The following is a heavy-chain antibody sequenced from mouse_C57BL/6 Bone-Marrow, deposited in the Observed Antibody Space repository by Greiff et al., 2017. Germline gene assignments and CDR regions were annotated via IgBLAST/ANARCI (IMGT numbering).Heavy chain of an antibody. J-gene: IGHJ3*01. Sequence: QVQLKQPGAELVMPGASVKLSCKASGYTFTSYWMHWVKQRPGQGLEWIGEIDPSDSYTNYNQKFKGKSTLTVDKSSSTAYMQLSSLTSEDSAVYYCAREEDYYDDYTTGAYWGQGTLVTVSA. CDR3: AREEDYYDDYTTGAY. CDR2: IDPSDSYT. CDR1: GYTFTSYW. V-gene: IGHV1-69*01. D-gene: IGHD2-13*01.